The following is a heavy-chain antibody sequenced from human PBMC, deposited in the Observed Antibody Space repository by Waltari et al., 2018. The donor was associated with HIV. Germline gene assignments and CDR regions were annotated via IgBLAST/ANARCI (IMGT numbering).Heavy chain of an antibody. J-gene: IGHJ5*02. Sequence: QLQLQESGPGLVKPSETLSLPCSVSGDSISRSSYYWGWFRQPPGKGLEWIGSIYYSGSTYDNPSLKSRVTISVDTSKNQFSLKLSSVTAADTAIYYCARHEPRNTWFDPWGQGTLVTVSS. CDR2: IYYSGST. CDR3: ARHEPRNTWFDP. V-gene: IGHV4-39*01. CDR1: GDSISRSSYY.